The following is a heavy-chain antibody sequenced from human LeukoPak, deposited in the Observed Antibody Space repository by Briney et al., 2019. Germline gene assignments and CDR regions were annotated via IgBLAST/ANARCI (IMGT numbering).Heavy chain of an antibody. V-gene: IGHV4-30-2*01. CDR2: IYHSGST. D-gene: IGHD5-18*01. CDR3: ARLVDTAMVVWFDP. CDR1: GGSIGSGGYY. Sequence: SETLSLTCTVSGGSIGSGGYYWSWIRQPPGKGLEWIGYIYHSGSTYYNPSLKSRVTISVDRSKDQFSLKLSSVTAADTAVYYCARLVDTAMVVWFDPWGQGTLVTVSS. J-gene: IGHJ5*02.